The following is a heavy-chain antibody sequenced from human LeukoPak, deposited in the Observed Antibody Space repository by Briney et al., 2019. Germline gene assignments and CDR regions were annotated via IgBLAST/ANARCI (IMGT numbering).Heavy chain of an antibody. V-gene: IGHV1-2*04. CDR1: GYTFTSYG. Sequence: ASVKVSCKASGYTFTSYGISWVRQAPGQGLEWMGWINPNSGGTNYAQKFQGWVTMTRDTSISTAYMELSRLRSDDTAVYYCATQGGYSYGQEVYFDYWGQGTLVTVSS. CDR3: ATQGGYSYGQEVYFDY. CDR2: INPNSGGT. D-gene: IGHD5-18*01. J-gene: IGHJ4*02.